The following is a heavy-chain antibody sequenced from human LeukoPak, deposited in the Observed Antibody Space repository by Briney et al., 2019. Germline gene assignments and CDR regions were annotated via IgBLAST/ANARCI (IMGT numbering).Heavy chain of an antibody. D-gene: IGHD1-26*01. CDR2: IDYIGST. J-gene: IGHJ3*02. CDR3: ARDRRRDLLHAFDI. V-gene: IGHV4-59*01. Sequence: SETLSLTCTVSGGTISRYYWSWIRQPPGKGLEWIAYIDYIGSTNYNPSLKSRLTISLDASKNQFSLKLSSVTAADTAVYYCARDRRRDLLHAFDIWAKGQWSPSLQ. CDR1: GGTISRYY.